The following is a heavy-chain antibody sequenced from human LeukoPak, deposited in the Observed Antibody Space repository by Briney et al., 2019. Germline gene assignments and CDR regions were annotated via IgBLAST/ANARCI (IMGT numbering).Heavy chain of an antibody. Sequence: SETLSLTCTVSGGSISSSSYYWGWIRQPPRKGLEWIGSIYYSGSTNYNPSLKSRVTIFIDTSKNQFSLKLSSVTAADTAVYYCARQIDDYYDTSGYWKWGQGTLVTVSS. CDR2: IYYSGST. V-gene: IGHV4-39*01. J-gene: IGHJ4*02. D-gene: IGHD3-22*01. CDR1: GGSISSSSYY. CDR3: ARQIDDYYDTSGYWK.